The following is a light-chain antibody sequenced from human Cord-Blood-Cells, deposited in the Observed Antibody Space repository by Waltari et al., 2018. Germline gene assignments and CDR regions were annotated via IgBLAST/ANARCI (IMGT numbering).Light chain of an antibody. J-gene: IGKJ3*01. CDR2: GAS. Sequence: EIVMTQSPATLSVSPGERATLSCRASQSVSSNLAWYQQKPGQAPRLLIYGASTRATAIPARFRGSGSVTEFTLTVHHQKSEDFAVYYCQQYNNWPPFTFGPGTKVDIK. CDR1: QSVSSN. CDR3: QQYNNWPPFT. V-gene: IGKV3-15*01.